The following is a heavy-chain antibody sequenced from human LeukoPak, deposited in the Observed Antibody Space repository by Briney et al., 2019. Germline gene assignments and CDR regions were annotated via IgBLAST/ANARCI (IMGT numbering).Heavy chain of an antibody. Sequence: GGSLRLSCAASGFNFDDYAMHWVRQAPGKGLEWVSLISGEGGRTYYADSVKGRFTISRDNSKNTLYLQMNSLRAEDTAVYYCARGHDYSNTPFDYWGQGTLVTVSS. CDR3: ARGHDYSNTPFDY. V-gene: IGHV3-43*02. CDR2: ISGEGGRT. CDR1: GFNFDDYA. J-gene: IGHJ4*02. D-gene: IGHD4-11*01.